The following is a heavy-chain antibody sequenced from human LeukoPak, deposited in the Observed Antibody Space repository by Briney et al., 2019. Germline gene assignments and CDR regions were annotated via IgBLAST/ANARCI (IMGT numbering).Heavy chain of an antibody. V-gene: IGHV4-34*01. CDR2: IKQSGSN. Sequence: KPSETLSLTCAVHGGSFRGYYWSWIRQPPGKGLEWIGAIKQSGSNNYSAALKSRVTISVDASKNQFSLKLSSVTAADTAVYYCARDTKLLRVLGWKKTFDYWGQGTLVTVSS. J-gene: IGHJ4*02. CDR3: ARDTKLLRVLGWKKTFDY. D-gene: IGHD3-3*01. CDR1: GGSFRGYY.